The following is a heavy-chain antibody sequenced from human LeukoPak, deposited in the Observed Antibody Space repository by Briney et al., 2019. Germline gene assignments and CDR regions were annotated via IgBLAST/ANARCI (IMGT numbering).Heavy chain of an antibody. Sequence: GGSLRLSCEASGFIFSNYWMSWVRQAPGKGLEWVANIKQDGSVKNYVDSMEGRFIISRDNAKNLLYLQMNSLRAEDTAVYYCARAFLDVWGKGTTVTVSS. J-gene: IGHJ6*04. CDR1: GFIFSNYW. CDR2: IKQDGSVK. D-gene: IGHD2/OR15-2a*01. CDR3: ARAFLDV. V-gene: IGHV3-7*01.